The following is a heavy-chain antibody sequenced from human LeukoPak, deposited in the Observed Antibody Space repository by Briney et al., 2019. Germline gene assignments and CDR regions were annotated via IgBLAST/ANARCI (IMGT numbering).Heavy chain of an antibody. CDR2: ISAYNGNT. D-gene: IGHD3-10*01. J-gene: IGHJ3*02. V-gene: IGHV1-18*01. Sequence: ASVKVSCKASGGTFSSYAISWVRQAPGQGLEWMGWISAYNGNTNYAQKLQGRVTMTTDTSTSTAYMELRSLRSDDTAVYYCARVALLGSHAFDIWGQGTMVTVSS. CDR3: ARVALLGSHAFDI. CDR1: GGTFSSYA.